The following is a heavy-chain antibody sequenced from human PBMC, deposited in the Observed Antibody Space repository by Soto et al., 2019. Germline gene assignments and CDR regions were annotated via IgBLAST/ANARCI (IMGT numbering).Heavy chain of an antibody. D-gene: IGHD3-3*01. CDR2: INPNSGGT. Sequence: ASLKVSCKASVYTFTGHYIHWVRQAPGQGLEWIGWINPNSGGTNYAQKFQGWVTMTRDTSISTAYMVLSSLRSDDTAVYYCARDLAIFGVVIIEGYYYYGMDVWGQGTTVTVS. CDR1: VYTFTGHY. CDR3: ARDLAIFGVVIIEGYYYYGMDV. V-gene: IGHV1-2*04. J-gene: IGHJ6*02.